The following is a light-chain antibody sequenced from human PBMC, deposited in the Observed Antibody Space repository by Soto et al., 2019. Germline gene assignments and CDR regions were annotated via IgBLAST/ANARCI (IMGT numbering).Light chain of an antibody. CDR2: AAS. V-gene: IGKV1-6*01. CDR1: QDIRNK. CDR3: LQDHNYAWT. Sequence: ASQMTQSPSSLSASVGDRVTITCRASQDIRNKLGWFQQKPGKAPELLIYAASNLQSGVPSRFSGSGSDTDFTLTISSLQPEDFATYYCLQDHNYAWTFGQGTKVEIK. J-gene: IGKJ1*01.